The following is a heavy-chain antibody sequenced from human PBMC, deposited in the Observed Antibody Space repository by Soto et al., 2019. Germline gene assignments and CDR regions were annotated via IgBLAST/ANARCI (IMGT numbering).Heavy chain of an antibody. Sequence: SETLSLTCTVSGGSISSYYWSWIRQPPGKGLEWIGYIYYSGSTNYNPSLKSRVTISVDTSKNQFSLKLSSVTAADTAVYYCATGRGGYRRFDPWGQGTLVTVSS. V-gene: IGHV4-59*01. CDR1: GGSISSYY. D-gene: IGHD3-10*01. CDR3: ATGRGGYRRFDP. CDR2: IYYSGST. J-gene: IGHJ5*02.